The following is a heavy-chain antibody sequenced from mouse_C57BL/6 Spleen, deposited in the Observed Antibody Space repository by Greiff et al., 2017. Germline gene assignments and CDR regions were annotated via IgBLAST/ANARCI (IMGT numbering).Heavy chain of an antibody. J-gene: IGHJ3*01. CDR2: ISDGGSYT. V-gene: IGHV5-4*01. CDR1: GYTFSSYA. Sequence: EVKLVESGGGLVKPGGSLKLSCEASGYTFSSYAMSWVRQTPGKRLEWVGTISDGGSYTYYPDNVKGRLTISRDNAKTNLYLQMSQLTSEDTAMYYCARDSLATVVEAFAYWGQGTLVTVSA. D-gene: IGHD1-1*01. CDR3: ARDSLATVVEAFAY.